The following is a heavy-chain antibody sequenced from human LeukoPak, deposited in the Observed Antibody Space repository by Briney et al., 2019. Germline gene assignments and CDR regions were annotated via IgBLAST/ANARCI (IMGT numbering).Heavy chain of an antibody. CDR2: ISSSSSCI. D-gene: IGHD5-12*01. CDR3: ARDPWTNSDYDGFDY. Sequence: PGGSLSLSCAASGFTFSSYRMNWVRQAPGRGLEWVSSISSSSSCIYYADSVKGRFTISRDNAKNSQYLQMNSLRAEDTAVYYCARDPWTNSDYDGFDYWGQGTLVTVSS. CDR1: GFTFSSYR. V-gene: IGHV3-21*01. J-gene: IGHJ4*02.